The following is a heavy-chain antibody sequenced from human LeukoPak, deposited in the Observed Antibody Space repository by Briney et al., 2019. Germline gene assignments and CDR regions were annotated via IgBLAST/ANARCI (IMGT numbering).Heavy chain of an antibody. V-gene: IGHV4-38-2*02. CDR2: IYHSGST. D-gene: IGHD2-15*01. Sequence: SETLSLTCTVSGYSISSGYYWGWIRQPPGKGLEWIGSIYHSGSTYYNPSLKSRVTISVDTSKNQFSLKLSSVTAADTAVYYCARRKGYCSGGNCYPEPLDYWGQGTLVTVSS. J-gene: IGHJ4*02. CDR3: ARRKGYCSGGNCYPEPLDY. CDR1: GYSISSGYY.